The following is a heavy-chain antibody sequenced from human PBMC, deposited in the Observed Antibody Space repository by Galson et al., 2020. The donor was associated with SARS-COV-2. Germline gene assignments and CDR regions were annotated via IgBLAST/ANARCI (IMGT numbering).Heavy chain of an antibody. Sequence: ASVKVSCKASGYTFNDYYMHWVRQAPGQGLEWVGWINPNHGATNYAQKLQDRITMTSDTSISTAYMELNTLTSDDTAIYYCARSGFRTDLDYWGQGTLVTVSS. V-gene: IGHV1-2*02. CDR3: ARSGFRTDLDY. J-gene: IGHJ4*02. D-gene: IGHD2-2*01. CDR1: GYTFNDYY. CDR2: INPNHGAT.